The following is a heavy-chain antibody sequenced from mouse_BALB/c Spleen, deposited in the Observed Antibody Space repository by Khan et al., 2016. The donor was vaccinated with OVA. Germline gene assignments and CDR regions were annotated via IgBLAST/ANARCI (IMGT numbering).Heavy chain of an antibody. Sequence: DLVKPGASVKLSCKASGYTFTSYWINWIKQRPGQGLEWIGRVSPGSGSPYYNEMFKGKATVTVDKSASTAYIQLNSLSSVDSAVYFCTRSNCYGNSLYAMDYWGQGTSVTVSS. CDR1: GYTFTSYW. D-gene: IGHD1-1*01. J-gene: IGHJ4*01. CDR3: TRSNCYGNSLYAMDY. CDR2: VSPGSGSP. V-gene: IGHV1S41*01.